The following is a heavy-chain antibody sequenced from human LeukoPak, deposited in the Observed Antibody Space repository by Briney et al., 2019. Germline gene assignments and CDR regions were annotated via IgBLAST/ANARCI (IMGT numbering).Heavy chain of an antibody. CDR1: GYTFINYG. CDR2: INVVNGDT. D-gene: IGHD2-15*01. CDR3: AREDIVVVVADKGIDY. V-gene: IGHV1-3*01. Sequence: GASVKVSCKASGYTFINYGLHWVRQAPGQGLEWMGWINVVNGDTKYSQKFQGRVTITRDTSASTTYMELSDVTSEDTAVYYCAREDIVVVVADKGIDYWGQGTLVTVSS. J-gene: IGHJ4*02.